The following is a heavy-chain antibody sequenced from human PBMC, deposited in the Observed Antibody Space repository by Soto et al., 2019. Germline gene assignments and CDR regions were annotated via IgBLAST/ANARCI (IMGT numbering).Heavy chain of an antibody. CDR2: INAGNGNT. CDR3: AREQMTEYSSSSGTYYYYGMDV. J-gene: IGHJ6*02. CDR1: GYTFTSYA. D-gene: IGHD6-6*01. V-gene: IGHV1-3*01. Sequence: ASVKVSCKASGYTFTSYAMHWVRQAPGQGLEWMGWINAGNGNTKYSQKFQGRVTITRDTSASTAYMELSSLRSEDTAVYYCAREQMTEYSSSSGTYYYYGMDVWGQGTTVTVSS.